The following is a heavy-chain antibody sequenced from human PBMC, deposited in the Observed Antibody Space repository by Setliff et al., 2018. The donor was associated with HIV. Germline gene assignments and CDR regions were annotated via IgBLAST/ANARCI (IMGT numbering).Heavy chain of an antibody. V-gene: IGHV3-20*04. CDR1: GFTFSDYS. J-gene: IGHJ3*01. D-gene: IGHD6-19*01. CDR3: ARGIDVAVVGDDTFDV. CDR2: IAWHGGSL. Sequence: AGGSLRLSCAASGFTFSDYSMTWVRQAPGKGLEWVSGIAWHGGSLGYADSVKGRFTISRDNAKNTLYLRMNSLRAEDTAVYYCARGIDVAVVGDDTFDVWGQGTMVTVSS.